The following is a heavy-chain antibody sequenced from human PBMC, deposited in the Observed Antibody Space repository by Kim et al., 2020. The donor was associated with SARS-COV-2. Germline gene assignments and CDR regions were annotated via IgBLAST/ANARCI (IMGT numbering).Heavy chain of an antibody. CDR2: IKSKTDGGTT. D-gene: IGHD5-12*01. CDR3: TTDRPLRGYDDRGRQINFDY. CDR1: GFTFSNAW. J-gene: IGHJ4*02. V-gene: IGHV3-15*01. Sequence: GGSLRLSCAASGFTFSNAWMSWVRQAPGKGLEWVGRIKSKTDGGTTDYAAPVKGRFTISRDDSKNTLYLQMNSLKTEDTAVYYCTTDRPLRGYDDRGRQINFDYWGQGTLVTVSS.